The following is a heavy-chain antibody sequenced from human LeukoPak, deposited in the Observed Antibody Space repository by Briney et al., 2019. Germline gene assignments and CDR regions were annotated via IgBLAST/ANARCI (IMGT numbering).Heavy chain of an antibody. D-gene: IGHD3-16*01. CDR3: ARDGAAGGEVMGDAFDI. CDR2: IYTSGST. J-gene: IGHJ3*02. V-gene: IGHV4-61*02. CDR1: GGSISSGSYY. Sequence: PSQTLSLTCTVSGGSISSGSYYWSWIRQPAGKGLEWIGRIYTSGSTNYNPSLKSRVTISVDRSKNQFSLKLSSVTAADTAVYYCARDGAAGGEVMGDAFDIWGQGTMVTVSS.